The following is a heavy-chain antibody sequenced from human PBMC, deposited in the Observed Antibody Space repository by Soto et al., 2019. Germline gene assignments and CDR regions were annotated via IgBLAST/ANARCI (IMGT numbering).Heavy chain of an antibody. CDR2: IYYSGST. J-gene: IGHJ6*03. CDR3: ASIAAAATFDYYYYYMDV. V-gene: IGHV4-39*01. D-gene: IGHD6-13*01. Sequence: TLSLTCTVSGGSISSSSYYWGWIRQPPGKGLEWIGSIYYSGSTYYNPSLKSRVTISVDTSKNQFSLKLSSVTAADTAVYYCASIAAAATFDYYYYYMDVWGKGTTVTVSS. CDR1: GGSISSSSYY.